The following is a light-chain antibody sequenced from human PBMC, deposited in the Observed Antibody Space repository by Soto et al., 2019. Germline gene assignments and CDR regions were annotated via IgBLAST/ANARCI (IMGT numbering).Light chain of an antibody. CDR3: MQSTQLPPT. Sequence: DVVRTQTPLSLSVAPGQPPSISCKASQSLLHITGETFLFWYLQKPGQSPQLLIYEVSTRVSGVPDRFSGSGSGTDFTLEISRVETDDVGIDYCMQSTQLPPTFGQGTRLEIK. CDR1: QSLLHITGETF. V-gene: IGKV2D-29*02. CDR2: EVS. J-gene: IGKJ5*01.